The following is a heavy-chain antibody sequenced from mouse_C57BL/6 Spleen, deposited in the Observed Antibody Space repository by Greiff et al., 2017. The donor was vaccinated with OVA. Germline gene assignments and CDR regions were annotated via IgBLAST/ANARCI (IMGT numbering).Heavy chain of an antibody. Sequence: QVQLQQSGAELVKPGASVKMSCKASGYTFTSYWITWVKQRPGQGLEWIGDIYPGSGSTNYNEKFKSKATLTVDTSSSTAHMQLSSLTSEDSAVYYCAREDYDAYYYAMDYWGQGTSVTVSS. V-gene: IGHV1-55*01. CDR2: IYPGSGST. D-gene: IGHD2-4*01. CDR1: GYTFTSYW. J-gene: IGHJ4*01. CDR3: AREDYDAYYYAMDY.